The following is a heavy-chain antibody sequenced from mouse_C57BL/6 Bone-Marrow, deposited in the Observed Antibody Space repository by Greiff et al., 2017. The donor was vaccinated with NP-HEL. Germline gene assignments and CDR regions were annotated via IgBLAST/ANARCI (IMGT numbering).Heavy chain of an antibody. V-gene: IGHV2-3*01. CDR3: ASITTVVEERYFDV. CDR1: GFSLTSYG. D-gene: IGHD1-1*01. Sequence: VMLVESGPGLVAPSQSLSITCTVSGFSLTSYGVSWVRQPPGKGLEWLGVIWGDGSTNYHSALISRLSISKDNSKSQVFLKLNSLQTDDTATYYCASITTVVEERYFDVWGTGTTVTVSS. CDR2: IWGDGST. J-gene: IGHJ1*03.